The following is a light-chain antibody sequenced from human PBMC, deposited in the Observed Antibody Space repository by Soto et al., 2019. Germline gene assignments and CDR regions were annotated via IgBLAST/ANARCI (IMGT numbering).Light chain of an antibody. V-gene: IGKV3-20*01. J-gene: IGKJ1*01. CDR3: QQYGSSPGT. CDR2: GAS. CDR1: QSVSSN. Sequence: EVVLTQSPGTLSLSPRERATLSCRASQSVSSNLAWYQQKPGQAPRLLIYGASSRATGIPDRFSGSGSGTDFTLTISRLEPEDFAVYYCQQYGSSPGTFGQGTKA.